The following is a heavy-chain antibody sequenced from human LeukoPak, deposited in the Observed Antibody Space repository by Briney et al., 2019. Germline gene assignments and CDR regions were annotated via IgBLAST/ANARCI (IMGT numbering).Heavy chain of an antibody. V-gene: IGHV4-59*01. CDR2: IYYSGST. CDR3: ARVSGRLSRSLND. CDR1: GGSISSYY. Sequence: SETLSLTCTVSGGSISSYYWSWIRQPPGKGLEWIGDIYYSGSTNYNPSLKSRVTISVDTSKNQFSLKLSSVTAADTAVYYCARVSGRLSRSLNDWGQGTLVTVSS. J-gene: IGHJ4*02.